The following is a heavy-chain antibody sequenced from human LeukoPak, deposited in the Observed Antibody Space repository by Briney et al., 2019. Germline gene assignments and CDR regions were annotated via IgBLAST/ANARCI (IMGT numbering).Heavy chain of an antibody. CDR3: AREAYCSSTSCYKGPGSFDI. Sequence: GGSLRLSCAASGFTFSSYGMHWVRQAPGKGLEWVAFIRYDGSNKYYADSVKGRFTISRDNSKNTLYLQMNSLRADDTAVYYCAREAYCSSTSCYKGPGSFDIWGQGTMVTVSS. CDR1: GFTFSSYG. J-gene: IGHJ3*02. CDR2: IRYDGSNK. V-gene: IGHV3-30*02. D-gene: IGHD2-2*02.